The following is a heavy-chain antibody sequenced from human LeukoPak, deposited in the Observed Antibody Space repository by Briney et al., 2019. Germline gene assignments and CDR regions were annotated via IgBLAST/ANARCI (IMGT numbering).Heavy chain of an antibody. V-gene: IGHV3-23*01. Sequence: GGSLRLFCAASGFLFRRYPMMGVREARGGGWGWVWDFSGSGGSTYYADSVKGRFTISRDNSKNTLYLQMNSLRAEDTAVYYCAKEEEDGSSWTEPNFDYWGQGTLVTVSS. J-gene: IGHJ4*02. CDR1: GFLFRRYP. D-gene: IGHD6-13*01. CDR2: FSGSGGST. CDR3: AKEEEDGSSWTEPNFDY.